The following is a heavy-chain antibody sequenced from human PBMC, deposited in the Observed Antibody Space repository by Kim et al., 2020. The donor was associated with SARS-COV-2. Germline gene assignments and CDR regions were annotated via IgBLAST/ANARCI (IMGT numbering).Heavy chain of an antibody. D-gene: IGHD3-3*01. CDR1: GFTFSSYA. Sequence: GGSLRLSCAASGFTFSSYAMHWVRQAPGKGLEWVAVISYDGSNKYYADSVKGRFTISRDNSKNTLYLQMNSLRAEDTAVYYCARARGLRFLEWLLWIWG. J-gene: IGHJ3*02. V-gene: IGHV3-30-3*01. CDR2: ISYDGSNK. CDR3: ARARGLRFLEWLLWI.